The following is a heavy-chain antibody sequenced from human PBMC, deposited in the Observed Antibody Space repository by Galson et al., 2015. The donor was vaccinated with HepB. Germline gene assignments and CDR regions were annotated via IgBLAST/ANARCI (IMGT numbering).Heavy chain of an antibody. CDR1: GFTFSSYG. CDR2: ISYDGSNK. D-gene: IGHD5-12*01. V-gene: IGHV3-30*18. Sequence: SLRLSCAASGFTFSSYGMHWVRQAPGKGLEWVAVISYDGSNKYYADSVKGRFTISRDNSKNTLYLQMNSLRAEDTAVYYCAKEVGSGYPYYYYYYMDVWGKGTTVTVSS. CDR3: AKEVGSGYPYYYYYYMDV. J-gene: IGHJ6*03.